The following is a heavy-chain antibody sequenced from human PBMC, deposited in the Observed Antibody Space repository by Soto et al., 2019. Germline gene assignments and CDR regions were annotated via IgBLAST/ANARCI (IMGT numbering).Heavy chain of an antibody. J-gene: IGHJ1*01. D-gene: IGHD2-2*01. CDR3: AGGSSLCWECFHH. V-gene: IGHV4-59*01. CDR1: GGSISSYY. Sequence: QVQLQESGPGLVKPSETLSLTCNVSGGSISSYYWSWIRQPPGQGLEYIGHVYNSGGTIHSPSLKSRATISVDTSKNQFSLKLTSVTAADTAVYYCAGGSSLCWECFHHWGQGILITVSS. CDR2: VYNSGGT.